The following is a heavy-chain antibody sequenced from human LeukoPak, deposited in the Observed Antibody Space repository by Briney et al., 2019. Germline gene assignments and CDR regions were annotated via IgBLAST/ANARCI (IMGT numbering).Heavy chain of an antibody. Sequence: GGSLKLSCAASGFTVSSNYMSWVRQAPGKGLEWVSVIYSGGSTYYADSVKGRFTISRDNSKNTLYLQMNSLRAEDTAVYYCAKDLWFGELSLVYWGQGTLVTVSS. CDR3: AKDLWFGELSLVY. V-gene: IGHV3-53*01. J-gene: IGHJ4*02. CDR1: GFTVSSNY. CDR2: IYSGGST. D-gene: IGHD3-10*01.